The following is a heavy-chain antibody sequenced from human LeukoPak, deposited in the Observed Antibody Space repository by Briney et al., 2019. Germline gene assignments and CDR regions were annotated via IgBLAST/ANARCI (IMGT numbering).Heavy chain of an antibody. V-gene: IGHV4-31*03. CDR2: IYYRGST. CDR1: GGSISSGGYY. D-gene: IGHD6-19*01. J-gene: IGHJ4*02. CDR3: ASLRIAVTDSIDY. Sequence: SETLSLTCTVSGGSISSGGYYWSWIRQHPGKGLEWIGYIYYRGSTYYNPSLKSRVTISVDTSKNQFSLKLSSVTAADTAVYYCASLRIAVTDSIDYWGQGTLVTVSS.